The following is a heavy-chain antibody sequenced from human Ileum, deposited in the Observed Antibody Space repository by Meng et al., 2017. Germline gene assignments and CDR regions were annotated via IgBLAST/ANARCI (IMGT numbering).Heavy chain of an antibody. D-gene: IGHD3-22*01. CDR2: INHSGST. J-gene: IGHJ4*02. Sequence: AQLPQWGAGRLKPSEPLSLTCAVYGGSFSGYYWSWIRQPPGKGLEWIGEINHSGSTNYNPSLKSRVTISVDTSKNQFSLKLSSVTAADTAVYYCSRTSYYDNSGYYPGWGQGTLVTVSS. CDR1: GGSFSGYY. V-gene: IGHV4-34*02. CDR3: SRTSYYDNSGYYPG.